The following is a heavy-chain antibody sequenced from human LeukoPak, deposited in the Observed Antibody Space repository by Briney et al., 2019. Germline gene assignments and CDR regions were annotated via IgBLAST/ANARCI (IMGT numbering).Heavy chain of an antibody. J-gene: IGHJ5*02. D-gene: IGHD4-17*01. CDR2: IYTSGTT. CDR3: XRVMTXVTHYXXXDP. Sequence: SETLSLTCTVSGGSISSGSYYWSWIRQPAGKGLEWIGRIYTSGTTNYSPSLKSRVTISVDTSKNQFSLKLSSVTAADTAVYXXXRVMTXVTHYXXXDPXGQG. V-gene: IGHV4-61*02. CDR1: GGSISSGSYY.